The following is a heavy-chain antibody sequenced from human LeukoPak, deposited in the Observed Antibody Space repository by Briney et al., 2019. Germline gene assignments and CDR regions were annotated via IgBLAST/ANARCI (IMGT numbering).Heavy chain of an antibody. D-gene: IGHD3-3*01. CDR1: GGTFSSYD. CDR3: ARGPTYYDFWSGYSSVRFDP. Sequence: ASVKASCKASGGTFSSYDINWVRQATGQGLEWMGWMNPNSGNTGYAQKFQGRVTMTRNTSISTAYMELSSLRSEDTAVYYCARGPTYYDFWSGYSSVRFDPWGQGTLVTVSS. CDR2: MNPNSGNT. J-gene: IGHJ5*02. V-gene: IGHV1-8*02.